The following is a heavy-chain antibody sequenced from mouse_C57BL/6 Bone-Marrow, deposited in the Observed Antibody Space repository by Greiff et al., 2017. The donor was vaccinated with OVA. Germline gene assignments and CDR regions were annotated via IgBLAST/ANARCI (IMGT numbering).Heavy chain of an antibody. V-gene: IGHV3-6*01. CDR3: AREGVYSNYFIYFDY. J-gene: IGHJ2*01. D-gene: IGHD2-5*01. CDR1: GYSITSGYY. Sequence: EVQRVESGPGLVKPSQSLSLTCSVTGYSITSGYYWNWIRQFPGNKLEWMGYISYDGSNNYNPSLKNRISITRDTSKNQFFLKLNSGTTEDTATYYCAREGVYSNYFIYFDYWGQGTTLTVAS. CDR2: ISYDGSN.